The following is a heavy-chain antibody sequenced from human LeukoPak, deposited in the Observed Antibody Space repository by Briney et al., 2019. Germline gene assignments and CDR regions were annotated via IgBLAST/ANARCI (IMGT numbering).Heavy chain of an antibody. J-gene: IGHJ5*02. CDR3: ARDYCTSTTCPNWSDP. V-gene: IGHV4-4*02. CDR1: GGSISSSYW. Sequence: SGTLSLTCAVSGGSISSSYWWSWIRQPPGKGLEWIGEIYHSGSTNYNLSLKSRVTISVDKSKNQFSLKLNSVTAADTAVYYCARDYCTSTTCPNWSDPWGQGTLVTVSS. CDR2: IYHSGST. D-gene: IGHD2-2*01.